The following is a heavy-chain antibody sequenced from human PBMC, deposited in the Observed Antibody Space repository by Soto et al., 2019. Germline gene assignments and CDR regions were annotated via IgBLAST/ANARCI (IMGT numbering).Heavy chain of an antibody. J-gene: IGHJ4*02. V-gene: IGHV4-30-2*01. D-gene: IGHD6-13*01. CDR3: AGSHPGAHITAPVH. CDR2: IYHSGST. Sequence: SETLSLTCAVSGGSISSGGYSWSWIRQPPGKGLEWIGYIYHSGSTYYNPSLKSRVSISVDRSKNQFSLKLSSVTAAATAVYYCAGSHPGAHITAPVHGARGTRVPVS. CDR1: GGSISSGGYS.